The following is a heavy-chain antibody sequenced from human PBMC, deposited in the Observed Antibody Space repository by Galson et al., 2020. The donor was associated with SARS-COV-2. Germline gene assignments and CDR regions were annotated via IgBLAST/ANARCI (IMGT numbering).Heavy chain of an antibody. V-gene: IGHV3-30*04. CDR2: ISYDGSNK. J-gene: IGHJ4*02. D-gene: IGHD5-18*01. CDR3: AREYSYGSNFDY. Sequence: GESLKISCAASGFTFSSYAMHWVRQAPGKGLEWVAVISYDGSNKYYADSVKGRFTISRDNSKNTLYLQMNSLRAEDTAVYYCAREYSYGSNFDYWGQGTLVTVAS. CDR1: GFTFSSYA.